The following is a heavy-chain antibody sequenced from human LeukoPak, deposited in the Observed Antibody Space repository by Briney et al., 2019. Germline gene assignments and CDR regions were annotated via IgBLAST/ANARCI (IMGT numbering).Heavy chain of an antibody. CDR3: ARGPNTYYYDNSGDY. J-gene: IGHJ4*02. Sequence: ASVKVSCKASGYTFTGYYMHWVRQAPGQGLEWMGWINPNSGGTNYAQKFQGRVTMTRDTSISTAYMELSRLRSDDTAVYYCARGPNTYYYDNSGDYWGQGTLVTVSS. CDR1: GYTFTGYY. CDR2: INPNSGGT. D-gene: IGHD3-22*01. V-gene: IGHV1-2*02.